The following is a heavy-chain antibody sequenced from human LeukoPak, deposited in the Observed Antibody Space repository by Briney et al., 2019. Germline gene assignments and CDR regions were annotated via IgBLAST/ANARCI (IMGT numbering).Heavy chain of an antibody. J-gene: IGHJ5*02. D-gene: IGHD6-19*01. V-gene: IGHV3-33*01. CDR1: GFTFSSYG. CDR3: AREGIAVAGTWWFDP. CDR2: IWYDGSNK. Sequence: GGSLRLSCAASGFTFSSYGMHWVRQAPGKGLEGVAVIWYDGSNKYYADSVKGRFTISRDNSKNTLYLQMNSLRAEDTAVYYCAREGIAVAGTWWFDPWGQGTLVTVSS.